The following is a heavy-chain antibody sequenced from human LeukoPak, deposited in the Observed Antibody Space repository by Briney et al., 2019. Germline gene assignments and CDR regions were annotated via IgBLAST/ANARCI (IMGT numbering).Heavy chain of an antibody. J-gene: IGHJ4*02. Sequence: GASVKVSCKASGYTFTCYYMHWVRQAPGQGLEWMGWINPNSGGTNYAQKFQGRVTMTRDTSISTAYMELSRLRSDDTAVYYCARVTYYYDSSGYYPLDYWGQGTLVTVSS. D-gene: IGHD3-22*01. V-gene: IGHV1-2*02. CDR3: ARVTYYYDSSGYYPLDY. CDR1: GYTFTCYY. CDR2: INPNSGGT.